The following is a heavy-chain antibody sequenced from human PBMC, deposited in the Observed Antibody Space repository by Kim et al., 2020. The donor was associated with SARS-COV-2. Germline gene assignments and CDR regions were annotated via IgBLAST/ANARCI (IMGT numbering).Heavy chain of an antibody. CDR1: GGSFSGYY. D-gene: IGHD2-2*01. Sequence: SETLSLTCAVYGGSFSGYYWSWIRQPPGKGLEWIGEINHSGSTNYNPSLKSRVTISVDTSKNQFSLKLSSVTAADTAVYYCARGRLELRGGTGYCSSTSCPGWNYWGQGTLVTVSS. CDR3: ARGRLELRGGTGYCSSTSCPGWNY. J-gene: IGHJ4*02. V-gene: IGHV4-34*01. CDR2: INHSGST.